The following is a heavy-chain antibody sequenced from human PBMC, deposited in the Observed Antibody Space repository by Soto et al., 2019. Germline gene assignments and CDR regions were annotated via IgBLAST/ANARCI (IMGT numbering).Heavy chain of an antibody. J-gene: IGHJ4*02. CDR3: ATDGGSRIEIPISSGDS. Sequence: PSETLSLTYTVSYGSISVSNVFWGWVRQPPGKGLEWIGNIDYSGTAYFNPSLGTRVTFPVDTSKNQFSLSSLRSDDTAVYYCATDGGSRIEIPISSGDSWGQGTPVTVSS. CDR1: YGSISVSNVF. D-gene: IGHD6-6*01. V-gene: IGHV4-39*07. CDR2: IDYSGTA.